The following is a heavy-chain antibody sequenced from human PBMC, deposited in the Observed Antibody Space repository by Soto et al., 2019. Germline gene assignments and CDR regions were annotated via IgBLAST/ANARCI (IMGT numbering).Heavy chain of an antibody. V-gene: IGHV3-23*01. CDR3: AKGLYLGGYYSDY. Sequence: EVQLLESGGGLVQPGGSLTLSCAGSGFTFNSHAMSWVRQAPGKGLKWVSVISGDGGTTYYADSVKGRFTTSRDNSKNTVFLHINSLTADDTAVYYCAKGLYLGGYYSDYWGQGTLVAVSS. CDR2: ISGDGGTT. J-gene: IGHJ4*02. D-gene: IGHD3-22*01. CDR1: GFTFNSHA.